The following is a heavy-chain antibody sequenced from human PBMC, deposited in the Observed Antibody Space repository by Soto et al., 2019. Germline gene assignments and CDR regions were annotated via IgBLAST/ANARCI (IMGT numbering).Heavy chain of an antibody. J-gene: IGHJ4*02. Sequence: EVQLVESGGGLVQPGRSLRLSCAASGFTFDDYAMHWVRQAPGKGLEWVSGISWNSGSIGYADSVKGRFTISRDNAKNSLYLQMNSLRDEDTALYYCAKDGRRYCSGGSCLQIDYWGQGTLVTVSS. V-gene: IGHV3-9*01. D-gene: IGHD2-15*01. CDR3: AKDGRRYCSGGSCLQIDY. CDR2: ISWNSGSI. CDR1: GFTFDDYA.